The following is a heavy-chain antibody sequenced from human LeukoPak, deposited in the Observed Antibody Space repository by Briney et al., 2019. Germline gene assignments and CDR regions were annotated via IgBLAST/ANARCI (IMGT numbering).Heavy chain of an antibody. D-gene: IGHD3-10*01. CDR2: INHSGST. CDR3: ARGPINYYLNWFDP. J-gene: IGHJ5*02. CDR1: GGSFSGYY. V-gene: IGHV4-34*01. Sequence: SETLSLTCAVYGGSFSGYYWSWIRQPPGKGLEWIGEINHSGSTNYNPSLKSRVTISVDTSKNQFSLKLSSVTAADMAVYYCARGPINYYLNWFDPWGQGTLATVSS.